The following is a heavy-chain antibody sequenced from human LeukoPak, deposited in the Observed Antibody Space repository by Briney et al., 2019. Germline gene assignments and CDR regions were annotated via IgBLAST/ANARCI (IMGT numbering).Heavy chain of an antibody. J-gene: IGHJ6*02. CDR3: AGFSVFGADTSPRYNSGMDV. V-gene: IGHV1-18*01. Sequence: ASVKVSCKASGYNLRSHGITWVRQARGQGLEWMGWISGYNGDIKEAQKFQGRLTMTTETSTSTAYMEVRSLRSDDTAVYYCAGFSVFGADTSPRYNSGMDVWGQGTTVIVSS. CDR1: GYNLRSHG. CDR2: ISGYNGDI. D-gene: IGHD3-16*01.